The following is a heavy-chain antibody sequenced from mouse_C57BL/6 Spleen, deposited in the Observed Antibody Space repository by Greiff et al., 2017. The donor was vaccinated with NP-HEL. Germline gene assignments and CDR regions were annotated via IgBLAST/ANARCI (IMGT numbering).Heavy chain of an antibody. CDR2: IYPGSGST. J-gene: IGHJ2*01. Sequence: QVQLKQPGAELVKPGASVKMSCKASGYTFTSYWITWVKQRPGQGLEWIGDIYPGSGSTNYNEKFKSKATLTVDTSSSTAYMQLSSLTSEDSAVYYCARRRSITTVVATEYYFDYWGQGTTLTVSS. CDR3: ARRRSITTVVATEYYFDY. CDR1: GYTFTSYW. V-gene: IGHV1-55*01. D-gene: IGHD1-1*01.